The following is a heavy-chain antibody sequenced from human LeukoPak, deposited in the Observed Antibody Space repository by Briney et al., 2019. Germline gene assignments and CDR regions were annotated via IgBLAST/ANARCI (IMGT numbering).Heavy chain of an antibody. CDR3: ARWGGGELHFDY. CDR2: INAGNGNT. V-gene: IGHV1-3*03. J-gene: IGHJ4*02. CDR1: GYTFTSYA. D-gene: IGHD1-26*01. Sequence: ASVKVSCKASGYTFTSYAMHWVRQAPGQRLEWMGWINAGNGNTKYSQEFQGRVTITRDTSASTAYMELSSLRSEDMAVYYCARWGGGELHFDYWGQGTLVTVSS.